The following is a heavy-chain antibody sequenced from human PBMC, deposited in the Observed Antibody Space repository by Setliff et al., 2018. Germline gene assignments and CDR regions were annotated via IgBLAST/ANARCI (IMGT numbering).Heavy chain of an antibody. CDR1: GYNFANYW. CDR2: IYPDDSDS. D-gene: IGHD6-19*01. CDR3: ARQAVAGNDAFDI. J-gene: IGHJ3*02. Sequence: GESLKISCRASGYNFANYWIGWVRQMPGKGLEWMAIIYPDDSDSRHSPSFRGQVTVSADKSINTAYLQWSSLKASDTAVYYCARQAVAGNDAFDIWGQGTMVTVSS. V-gene: IGHV5-51*01.